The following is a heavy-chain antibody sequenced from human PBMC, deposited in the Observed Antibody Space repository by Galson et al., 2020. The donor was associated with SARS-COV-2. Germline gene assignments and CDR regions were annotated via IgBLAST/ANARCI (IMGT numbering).Heavy chain of an antibody. CDR3: ARGGDYFLNWIDS. J-gene: IGHJ5*01. CDR1: GDSMITYY. CDR2: VYYNGLT. D-gene: IGHD4-17*01. V-gene: IGHV4-59*01. Sequence: SQTLSLTCTVSGDSMITYYWNWIRQPPGEGLEWIGYVYYNGLTNYNPSLKSRLTLSVDTSKNQFSLNLNSVTAADAAVYYCARGGDYFLNWIDSWGQGTSVVVSS.